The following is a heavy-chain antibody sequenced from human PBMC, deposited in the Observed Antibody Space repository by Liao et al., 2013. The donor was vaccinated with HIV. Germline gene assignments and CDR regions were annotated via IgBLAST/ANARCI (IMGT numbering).Heavy chain of an antibody. D-gene: IGHD4-23*01. Sequence: QVQLQQWGAGLLKPSETLSLTCVVYNGSFRGYSWNWIRQTPGKGLEWIGEISHGGTTNQNPVPQESSHPISGHVQEPVSLNLTSVTAADTAVYYCARGSFYGGKLLWGQGTQVTVS. V-gene: IGHV4-34*01. CDR1: NGSFRGYS. CDR3: ARGSFYGGKLL. CDR2: ISHGGTT. J-gene: IGHJ4*02.